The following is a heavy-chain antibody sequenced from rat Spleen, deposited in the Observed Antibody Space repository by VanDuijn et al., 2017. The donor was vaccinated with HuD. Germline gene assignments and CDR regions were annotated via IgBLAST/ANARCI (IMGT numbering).Heavy chain of an antibody. CDR2: ISLDGTRT. V-gene: IGHV5-29*01. Sequence: EVQLVESGGGLVQPGRSLKLSCAASGFNLSNYAMAWVRQAPMTGLEWVATISLDGTRTYHRDSVKGRFTISRDNAKSALYLQMDSLRSEDTATYYCASHNSGYFDYWGQGVMVTVSS. CDR1: GFNLSNYA. CDR3: ASHNSGYFDY. J-gene: IGHJ2*01. D-gene: IGHD4-3*01.